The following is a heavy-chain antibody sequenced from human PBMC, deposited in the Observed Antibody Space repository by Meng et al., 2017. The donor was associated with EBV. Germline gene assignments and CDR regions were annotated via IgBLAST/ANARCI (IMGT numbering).Heavy chain of an antibody. J-gene: IGHJ4*02. V-gene: IGHV4-34*01. CDR3: AGSYGGVLNY. CDR1: GGSFSGYY. D-gene: IGHD4-23*01. CDR2: INHSGST. Sequence: QVQLQQWGAGLLKPSETLSLTCAGYGGSFSGYYWSWIRQPPGKGLEWIGEINHSGSTNYNPSLKSRVTISVDTSKNQFSLKLSSVTAADTAVYYCAGSYGGVLNYWGQGTLVTVSS.